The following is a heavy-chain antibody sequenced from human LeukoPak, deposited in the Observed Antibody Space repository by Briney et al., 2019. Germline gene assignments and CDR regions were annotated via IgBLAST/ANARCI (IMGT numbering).Heavy chain of an antibody. V-gene: IGHV1-18*01. CDR2: ISTYNGNT. D-gene: IGHD3-3*01. CDR1: GYTFNSYD. CDR3: ARVLRYDFWSAYYFDY. Sequence: ASVKVSCKASGYTFNSYDISWVRQAPGQGLEWMAWISTYNGNTNYAQKVQGRATMTTDTSTSTAYMELRSLRSDDTAVYYCARVLRYDFWSAYYFDYWGQGTLVTAPS. J-gene: IGHJ4*02.